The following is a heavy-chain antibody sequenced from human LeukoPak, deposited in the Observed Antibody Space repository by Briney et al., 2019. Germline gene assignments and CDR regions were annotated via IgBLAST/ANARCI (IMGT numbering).Heavy chain of an antibody. CDR3: ARGTSFYGYDY. D-gene: IGHD5-18*01. V-gene: IGHV1-2*02. CDR2: INPNSGGP. Sequence: ASVKVSCKVSGYTFTAYYIHWLRQAPGQGLEWMGWINPNSGGPNYAQKFQDRVTMTRDTSISTAYMELSRLRSDDTAVYYCARGTSFYGYDYWGQGALVTVSS. J-gene: IGHJ4*02. CDR1: GYTFTAYY.